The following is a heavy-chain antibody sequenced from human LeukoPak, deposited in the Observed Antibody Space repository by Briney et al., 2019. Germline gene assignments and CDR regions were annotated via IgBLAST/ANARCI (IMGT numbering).Heavy chain of an antibody. CDR1: GFTFSSYA. D-gene: IGHD3-22*01. Sequence: PGGSLRLSCAASGFTFSSYAMHWVRQPPGKGLEWVTLIWYDGNNKYYADSVKGRFTISRDNSKNTLYLQMNSLRAEDTAVYCARDYYDSSGAYYEGGPPTAPPDYWGQGTLVTVSS. CDR2: IWYDGNNK. V-gene: IGHV3-30*07. J-gene: IGHJ4*02. CDR3: ARDYYDSSGAYYEGGPPTAPPDY.